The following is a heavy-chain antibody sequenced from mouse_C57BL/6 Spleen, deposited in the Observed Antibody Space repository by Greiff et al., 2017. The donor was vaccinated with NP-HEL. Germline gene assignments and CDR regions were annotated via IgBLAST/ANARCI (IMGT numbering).Heavy chain of an antibody. CDR2: ISSGSSTI. CDR3: ARDYGSSSDY. Sequence: DVKLQESGGGLVKPGGSLKLSCAASGFTFSDYGMHWVRQAPEKGLEWVAYISSGSSTIYYADTVKGRFTISRDNAKNTLFLQMTSLRSEDTAMYYCARDYGSSSDYWGQGTTLTVSS. D-gene: IGHD1-1*01. CDR1: GFTFSDYG. V-gene: IGHV5-17*01. J-gene: IGHJ2*01.